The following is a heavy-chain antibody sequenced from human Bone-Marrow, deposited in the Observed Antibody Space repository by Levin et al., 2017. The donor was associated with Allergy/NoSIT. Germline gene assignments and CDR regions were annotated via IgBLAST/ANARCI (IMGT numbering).Heavy chain of an antibody. Sequence: GGSLRLSCAASGFIFSRDAMHWVRQAPGKGPEWVALISFDGKNHYYADSVRGRFTISRDNTKNTLYLQMNSLRPEDTGLYYCAREGPYFEGSGYREPDSFDVWGQGTMVTVSS. V-gene: IGHV3-30*14. CDR1: GFIFSRDA. D-gene: IGHD3-22*01. J-gene: IGHJ3*01. CDR3: AREGPYFEGSGYREPDSFDV. CDR2: ISFDGKNH.